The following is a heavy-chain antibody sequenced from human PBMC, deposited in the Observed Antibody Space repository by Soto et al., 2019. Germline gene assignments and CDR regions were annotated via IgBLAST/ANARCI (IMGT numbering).Heavy chain of an antibody. CDR2: IYHSGST. D-gene: IGHD2-21*02. CDR3: ARAYCGGDCSWFDP. Sequence: PSETLSLTCTVSGGSISSYYWSWIRQPPGKGLEWIGYIYHSGSTYYNPSLKSRVTISVDRSKNQFSLKLSSVTAADTAVYYCARAYCGGDCSWFDPWGQGTLVTVSS. J-gene: IGHJ5*02. CDR1: GGSISSYY. V-gene: IGHV4-59*12.